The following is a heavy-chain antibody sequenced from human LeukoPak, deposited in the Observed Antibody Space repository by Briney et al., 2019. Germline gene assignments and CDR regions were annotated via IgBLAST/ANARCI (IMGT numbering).Heavy chain of an antibody. Sequence: SETLSLTCTVSGGSISTNYWSWIRQPAGKGLEWIGRVYGSGITNYNPSLKSRVTISVDTSKNQLSLKLRSLTAADTAVYYCARHVGYGNNWFDPWGQGTLVTVSS. D-gene: IGHD5-18*01. CDR3: ARHVGYGNNWFDP. CDR1: GGSISTNY. V-gene: IGHV4-4*07. J-gene: IGHJ5*02. CDR2: VYGSGIT.